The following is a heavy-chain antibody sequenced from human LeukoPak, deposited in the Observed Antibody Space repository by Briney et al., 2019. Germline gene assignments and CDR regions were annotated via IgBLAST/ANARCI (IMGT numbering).Heavy chain of an antibody. V-gene: IGHV4-59*01. J-gene: IGHJ4*02. D-gene: IGHD2-2*01. CDR3: ARLGYCSSTSWSCPDY. Sequence: SETLSLTCTVSGGSMSTYFWSWIRQPPGKGLEWIGYIYYSGSTKYNPSLKSRVSISGDTPKNQFSLKVNSVTAADTAVYYCARLGYCSSTSWSCPDYWGQGTLVTVSS. CDR2: IYYSGST. CDR1: GGSMSTYF.